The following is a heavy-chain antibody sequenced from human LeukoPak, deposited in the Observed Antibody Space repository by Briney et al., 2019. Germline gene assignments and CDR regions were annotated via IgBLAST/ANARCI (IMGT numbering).Heavy chain of an antibody. J-gene: IGHJ4*02. Sequence: KPSETLSLTCTVSGGSISSYYWGWIRQPPGKGLEWIGSIYYSGSTYYNPALKSRVTISVDTSKNQFSLKLRSVTAADTAVYYCARLSGSGWLVDYWGQGTLVTVSS. CDR2: IYYSGST. CDR1: GGSISSYY. V-gene: IGHV4-39*01. CDR3: ARLSGSGWLVDY. D-gene: IGHD6-19*01.